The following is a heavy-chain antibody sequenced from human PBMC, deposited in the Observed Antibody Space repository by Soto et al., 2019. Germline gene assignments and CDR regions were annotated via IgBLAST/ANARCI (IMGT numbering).Heavy chain of an antibody. CDR3: ATPWDIVLVRDAIYGKDV. CDR1: GYTLIELS. CDR2: FDPEDGET. V-gene: IGHV1-24*01. J-gene: IGHJ6*04. Sequence: GASVKVSCKVSGYTLIELSMHWVRQAPGKGLEWMGGFDPEDGETIYAQKFQGRVTMTEDTSTDTAYMELSSLRSEDTAVYYCATPWDIVLVRDAIYGKDVWGEGTTVTVSS. D-gene: IGHD2-2*01.